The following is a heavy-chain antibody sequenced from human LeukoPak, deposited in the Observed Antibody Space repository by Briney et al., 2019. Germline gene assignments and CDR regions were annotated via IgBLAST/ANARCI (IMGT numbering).Heavy chain of an antibody. CDR1: GGSFSGYY. D-gene: IGHD6-19*01. CDR3: AKPLAVAPYYFDY. J-gene: IGHJ4*02. Sequence: ETLSLTCAVYGGSFSGYYWSWIRQAPGKGLEWVSSISSSSSYIYYADSVKGRFTISRDNAKNSLYLQMNSLRAEDTAVYYCAKPLAVAPYYFDYWGQGTLVTVSS. V-gene: IGHV3-21*01. CDR2: ISSSSSYI.